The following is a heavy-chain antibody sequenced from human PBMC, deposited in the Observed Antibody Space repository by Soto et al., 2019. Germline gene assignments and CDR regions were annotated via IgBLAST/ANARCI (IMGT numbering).Heavy chain of an antibody. Sequence: EVQLLESGGGLVQPGGSLRLSCAASGFTFSSYAMSWVRQAPGKGLEWVSAISGSGGSTYYADSVKGRFTISRDNSKNTLYLQMNSLRAEDTAVYYCAKDGPAPFWEYQLLSEDYWGQGTLVTVSS. CDR2: ISGSGGST. CDR1: GFTFSSYA. V-gene: IGHV3-23*01. CDR3: AKDGPAPFWEYQLLSEDY. D-gene: IGHD2-2*01. J-gene: IGHJ4*02.